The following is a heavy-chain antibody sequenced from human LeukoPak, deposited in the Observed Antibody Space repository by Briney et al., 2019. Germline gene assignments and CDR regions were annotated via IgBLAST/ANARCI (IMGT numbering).Heavy chain of an antibody. V-gene: IGHV4-30-4*01. CDR2: IHYSGST. CDR1: GDSISSGDHY. CDR3: ARAAADTNSWYYFDY. D-gene: IGHD2/OR15-2a*01. J-gene: IGHJ4*02. Sequence: PSQTLPLTCTVSGDSISSGDHYWSWIRQPPGKGLEWIGYIHYSGSTYYNPSVKSRVIISVAMSKNQFSLSLDSLTAADSAVYYCARAAADTNSWYYFDYWGQGTLVTVSS.